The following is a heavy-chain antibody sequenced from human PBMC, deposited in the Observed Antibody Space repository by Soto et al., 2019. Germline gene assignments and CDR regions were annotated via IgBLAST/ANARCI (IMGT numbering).Heavy chain of an antibody. CDR1: GGSFSGYY. CDR3: ARGEYGDYVRYFQH. J-gene: IGHJ1*01. V-gene: IGHV4-34*01. Sequence: QVQLQQWGAGLLKPSETLSLTCAVYGGSFSGYYWSWIRQPPGKGLEWIGEINHSGSTNYNPSLKSRVTISVDTSKNQFSLKLSSVTAADTAVYYCARGEYGDYVRYFQHWGQGTLVTVSS. CDR2: INHSGST. D-gene: IGHD4-17*01.